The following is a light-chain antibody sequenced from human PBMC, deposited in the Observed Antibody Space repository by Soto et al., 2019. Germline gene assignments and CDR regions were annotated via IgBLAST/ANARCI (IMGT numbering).Light chain of an antibody. Sequence: QSVLTQPASVSGSPGQSITISCTGTSSDVGAYNFVSWYQHHPDKAPKRMISEVSNRPSGVSDRFSGSKSGNTASLTISGLQAEDEADYYCQSYDSRLSAYVFGTGTKVTVL. CDR2: EVS. CDR1: SSDVGAYNF. CDR3: QSYDSRLSAYV. V-gene: IGLV2-14*01. J-gene: IGLJ1*01.